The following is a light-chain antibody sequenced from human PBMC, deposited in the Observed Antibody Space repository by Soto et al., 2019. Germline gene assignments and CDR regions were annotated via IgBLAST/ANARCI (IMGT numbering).Light chain of an antibody. CDR3: QQYNTSPRT. Sequence: ETMMTQSPDTLSVSLGERATLSCRASQSLRSSLAWYQQKPGQAPRLLIYGASNRATGIPDRFSGSGSGTDFTLTISRLEPEDFAVYYCQQYNTSPRTFGQGTKVDIK. V-gene: IGKV3D-15*01. CDR2: GAS. J-gene: IGKJ1*01. CDR1: QSLRSS.